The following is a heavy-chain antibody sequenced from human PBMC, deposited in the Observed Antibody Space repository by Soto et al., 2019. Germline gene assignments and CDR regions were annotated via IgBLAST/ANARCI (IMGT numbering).Heavy chain of an antibody. CDR3: AKDEDTTVRGPKDY. Sequence: QVQLVESGGGVVQPGRSLRLSCAASGFTSSSYGMHWVRQAPGKGLEWVAVISYDGSNKYYVDSVKGRFTISRDNSKNTLYLQMNSLRAEDTAVYYCAKDEDTTVRGPKDYWGQGTLVTVSS. D-gene: IGHD3-10*01. V-gene: IGHV3-30*18. CDR2: ISYDGSNK. CDR1: GFTSSSYG. J-gene: IGHJ4*02.